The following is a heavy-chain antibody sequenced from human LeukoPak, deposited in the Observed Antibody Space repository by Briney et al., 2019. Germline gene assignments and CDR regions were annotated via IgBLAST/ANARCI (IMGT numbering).Heavy chain of an antibody. CDR2: ISYDGSDK. Sequence: GRSLRLSCAASGFTFSSYGMHWVRQAPGKGLDWVAVISYDGSDKYYADSVKGRFTISRDNSENTLYLQMNSLRTEDTAVYYCAKDGRPEGMDVWGQGTTVTVSS. CDR3: AKDGRPEGMDV. J-gene: IGHJ6*02. V-gene: IGHV3-30*18. CDR1: GFTFSSYG.